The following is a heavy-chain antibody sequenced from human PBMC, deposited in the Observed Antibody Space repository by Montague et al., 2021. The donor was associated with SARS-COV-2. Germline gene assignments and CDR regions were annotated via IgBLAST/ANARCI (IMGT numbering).Heavy chain of an antibody. CDR1: GDSVSSNNAA. D-gene: IGHD5-24*01. Sequence: CAISGDSVSSNNAAWNWIRQSPSRGLEWLGRTYYRSKWYDDYAVSVKSRITIDADTSKNHFSLQLKSMTPEDTAVYCCLQGYYFDSWGQGTLVTVSS. J-gene: IGHJ4*02. V-gene: IGHV6-1*01. CDR3: LQGYYFDS. CDR2: TYYRSKWYD.